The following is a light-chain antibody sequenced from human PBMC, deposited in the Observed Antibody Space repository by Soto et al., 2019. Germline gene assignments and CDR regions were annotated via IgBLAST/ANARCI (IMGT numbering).Light chain of an antibody. CDR1: QSVSSY. V-gene: IGKV3-11*01. CDR2: DAP. CDR3: QQRSNWPRT. Sequence: EIVLTQSPATLSLSPGERATLSCRDSQSVSSYLAWYQQKPGQAPRLLIYDAPNRATGIPARFSGSGSGTDFTLTISSLEPEDFAVYYCQQRSNWPRTFGQGTKVDNK. J-gene: IGKJ1*01.